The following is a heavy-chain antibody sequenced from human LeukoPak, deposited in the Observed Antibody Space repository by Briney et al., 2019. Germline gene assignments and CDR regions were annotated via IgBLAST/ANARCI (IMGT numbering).Heavy chain of an antibody. J-gene: IGHJ5*02. D-gene: IGHD3/OR15-3a*01. Sequence: PGGSLRLSCVASGFRGGDYYMSWVRQAPGKGLEWVGLIRDSGEAFYADFARGRFAISRDESENTLYLQMNSLRVEDTAVYFCARDRAANQDWVEFDPWGEGTPVIVSS. CDR3: ARDRAANQDWVEFDP. CDR1: GFRGGDYY. V-gene: IGHV3-66*03. CDR2: IRDSGEA.